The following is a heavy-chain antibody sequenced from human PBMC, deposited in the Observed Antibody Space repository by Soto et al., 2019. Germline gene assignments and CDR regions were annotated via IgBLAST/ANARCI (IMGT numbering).Heavy chain of an antibody. V-gene: IGHV3-23*01. J-gene: IGHJ6*02. CDR3: AKMTSGSYGRNYGMDV. Sequence: EVQLLESGGGLVQPGGSLRLSCAASGFTFSNYAMSWVRQAPGKGLEWVSALPERGSSPYYADSVKGRFTISRDNSKNSLYLQTNSLRAEDTAVYYCAKMTSGSYGRNYGMDVWGQGTTVTVSS. CDR2: LPERGSSP. D-gene: IGHD5-18*01. CDR1: GFTFSNYA.